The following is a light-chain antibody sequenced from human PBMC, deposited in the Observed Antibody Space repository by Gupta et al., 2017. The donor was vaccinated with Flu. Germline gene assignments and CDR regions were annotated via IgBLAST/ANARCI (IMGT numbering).Light chain of an antibody. CDR2: AAS. Sequence: PSSLSASAGDRVTITCRASQSISSYLNWYQQKPGKAPKLLIYAASSLQSGVPSRFSGSGSGTDFTLTISSLQPEDFATYYCQQSYSTPWTFGQGTKVEIK. V-gene: IGKV1-39*01. J-gene: IGKJ1*01. CDR3: QQSYSTPWT. CDR1: QSISSY.